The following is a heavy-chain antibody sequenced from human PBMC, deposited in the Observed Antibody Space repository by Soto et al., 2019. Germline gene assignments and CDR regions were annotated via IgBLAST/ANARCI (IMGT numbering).Heavy chain of an antibody. D-gene: IGHD6-13*01. J-gene: IGHJ4*02. CDR2: IYSGGST. CDR1: GFTVSSNY. CDR3: ARLAAAGKYYFDY. Sequence: EVQLVESGGGLIQPGGSLRLSCAASGFTVSSNYMSWVRQAPGKGLEWVSVIYSGGSTYYADSVKGRFTISRDNSKNTLYLQMNSLRAEDTAVYYCARLAAAGKYYFDYWGQGTLVTVSS. V-gene: IGHV3-53*01.